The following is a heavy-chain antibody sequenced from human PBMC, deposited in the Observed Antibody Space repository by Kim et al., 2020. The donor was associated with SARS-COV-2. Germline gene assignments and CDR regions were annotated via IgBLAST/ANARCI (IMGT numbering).Heavy chain of an antibody. V-gene: IGHV3-33*01. CDR1: GFTFSSYG. J-gene: IGHJ6*02. Sequence: GGSLRLSCAASGFTFSSYGMHWVRQAPGKGLEWVAVIWYDGSNKYYADSVKGRFTISRDNSKNTLYLQMNSLIAEDTTVYYCARDRGGGIIFPLYCSSTSCLLRDYYYGMDVWGQGTTGTVSS. CDR2: IWYDGSNK. D-gene: IGHD2-2*01. CDR3: ARDRGGGIIFPLYCSSTSCLLRDYYYGMDV.